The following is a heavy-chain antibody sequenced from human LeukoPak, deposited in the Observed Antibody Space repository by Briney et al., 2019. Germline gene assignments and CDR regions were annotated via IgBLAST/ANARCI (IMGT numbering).Heavy chain of an antibody. CDR1: GGSISTSNYY. J-gene: IGHJ4*02. D-gene: IGHD5-18*01. CDR2: IYNGGGT. CDR3: ARYMSSTAQDY. Sequence: SETLSLTCTVSGGSISTSNYYWGWIRQAPGKGLGWIGSIYNGGGTHYDPSLKSRVTISIDTSKNQFSLNLGSVTAADTAVYYCARYMSSTAQDYWGQGTLVTVSS. V-gene: IGHV4-39*01.